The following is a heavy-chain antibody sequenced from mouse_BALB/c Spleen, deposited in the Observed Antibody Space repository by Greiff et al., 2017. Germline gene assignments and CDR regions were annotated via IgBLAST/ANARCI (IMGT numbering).Heavy chain of an antibody. V-gene: IGHV2-6-4*01. CDR1: GFSLTSYS. Sequence: QVQLKESGPGLVAPSQSLSITCTVSGFSLTSYSVHWVRQPPGQGLEWLGMIWDGGSRDYNSAIKSRLSIIKDNSKSQVFLKMNSRHTDDTAMYYCARNKDGNYLIAYWGQGTLVTVSA. D-gene: IGHD2-1*01. J-gene: IGHJ3*01. CDR3: ARNKDGNYLIAY. CDR2: IWDGGSR.